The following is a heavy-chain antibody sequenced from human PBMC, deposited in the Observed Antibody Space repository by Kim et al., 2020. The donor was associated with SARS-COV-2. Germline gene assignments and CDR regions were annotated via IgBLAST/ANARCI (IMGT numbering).Heavy chain of an antibody. CDR2: IIPIFGTA. V-gene: IGHV1-69*13. CDR1: GGTFSSYA. D-gene: IGHD3-22*01. CDR3: ARDATDSIVLASRNRVYNWFDP. J-gene: IGHJ5*02. Sequence: SVKVSCKASGGTFSSYAISWVRQAPGQGLEWMGGIIPIFGTANYAQKFQGRVTITADESTSTAYMELSSLRSEDTAVYYCARDATDSIVLASRNRVYNWFDPWGQGTLVTVSS.